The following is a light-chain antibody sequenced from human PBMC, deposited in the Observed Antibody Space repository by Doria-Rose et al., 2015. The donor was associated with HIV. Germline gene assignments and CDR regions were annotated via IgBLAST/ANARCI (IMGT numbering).Light chain of an antibody. Sequence: TQSPSTLSASVGDRVTITCRASQSISSWLAWYQQKPGKAPKLLIYKASSLESGVPSRFSGSGSGTEFTLTISSLQPDDFASYYCQQYNSYSLTFGGGTGWRSN. J-gene: IGKJ4*01. CDR3: QQYNSYSLT. CDR2: KAS. CDR1: QSISSW. V-gene: IGKV1-5*03.